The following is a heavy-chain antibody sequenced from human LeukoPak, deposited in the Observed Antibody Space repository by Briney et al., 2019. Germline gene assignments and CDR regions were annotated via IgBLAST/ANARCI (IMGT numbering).Heavy chain of an antibody. D-gene: IGHD1-1*01. J-gene: IGHJ5*02. V-gene: IGHV4-34*01. Sequence: SETLSLTCAVYGASLTDYYWSWIRQPPGKGLEWIGEIDHIGVTKYNPSLKGRVTISRDTSKNQFSPDLTSVTAADTALYYCATTSQLGSYNWFDPWGQGTLVTVSS. CDR1: GASLTDYY. CDR3: ATTSQLGSYNWFDP. CDR2: IDHIGVT.